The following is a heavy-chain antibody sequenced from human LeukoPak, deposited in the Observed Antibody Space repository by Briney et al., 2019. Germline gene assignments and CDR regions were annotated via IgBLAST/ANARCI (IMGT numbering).Heavy chain of an antibody. CDR1: GGSFSGHY. CDR2: INHSGST. D-gene: IGHD2-2*01. Sequence: SETLSLTCAVYGGSFSGHYWSWLRQPPGKGLEWIGEINHSGSTNYNPSLKSRVTISVDTSKNQFSLKLSSVTAADTAVYYCAVPAAPPRSYYYYGMDVWGQGTTVTVSS. V-gene: IGHV4-34*01. CDR3: AVPAAPPRSYYYYGMDV. J-gene: IGHJ6*02.